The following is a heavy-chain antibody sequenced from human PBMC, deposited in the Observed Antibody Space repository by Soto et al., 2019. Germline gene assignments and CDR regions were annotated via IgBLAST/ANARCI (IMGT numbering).Heavy chain of an antibody. CDR3: ARTLRFLEWSQGNWFDP. V-gene: IGHV5-10-1*01. Sequence: PGESLKISCKGSGYSFTSYWISWVRQMPGKGLEWMGRIDPSDSYTNYSPSFQGHVTISADKSISTAYLQWSSLKASDTAMYYCARTLRFLEWSQGNWFDPWGQGTLVTV. D-gene: IGHD3-3*01. CDR2: IDPSDSYT. J-gene: IGHJ5*02. CDR1: GYSFTSYW.